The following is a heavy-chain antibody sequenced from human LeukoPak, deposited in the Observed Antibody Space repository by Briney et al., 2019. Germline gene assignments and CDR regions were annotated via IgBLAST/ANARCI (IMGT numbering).Heavy chain of an antibody. CDR3: ARVSGGYYLALDY. V-gene: IGHV4-30-2*01. CDR1: GGSISSGGYS. Sequence: SETLSLTCAVSGGSISSGGYSWSWIRQPPGRGLEWIGYIYHSGSTYYNPSLKSRVTISVDRSKNQFSLKLSSVTAADTAVYYCARVSGGYYLALDYWGQGTLVTVSS. CDR2: IYHSGST. J-gene: IGHJ4*02. D-gene: IGHD3-22*01.